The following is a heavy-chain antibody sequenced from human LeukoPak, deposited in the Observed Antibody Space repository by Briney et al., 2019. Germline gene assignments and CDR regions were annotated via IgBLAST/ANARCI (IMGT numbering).Heavy chain of an antibody. CDR2: IRSKANSYAT. CDR3: ARWVELWGGYVDY. D-gene: IGHD3-16*01. J-gene: IGHJ4*02. CDR1: GFTFSGSA. V-gene: IGHV3-73*01. Sequence: GGSLRLSCAASGFTFSGSAMQWVRQASGKGPEWVGRIRSKANSYATAYAASVKDRITISRDDSKNTAYLQMNSLRTEDTAVYYCARWVELWGGYVDYWGQGALVTVSS.